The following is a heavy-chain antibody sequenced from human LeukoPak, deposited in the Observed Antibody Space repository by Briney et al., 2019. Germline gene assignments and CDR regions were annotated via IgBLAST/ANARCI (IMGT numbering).Heavy chain of an antibody. D-gene: IGHD3-10*01. V-gene: IGHV1-18*01. CDR2: ISAYNGNT. Sequence: ASVKVSCKASGYTFTSYGISWVRQAPGQGLEWMGWISAYNGNTNYAQKLQGRVTMTTDTSTSTAYMELRSLRSDDTAVYYCARGFGTRRHYNWFDPWGQGTLVTVSS. J-gene: IGHJ5*02. CDR1: GYTFTSYG. CDR3: ARGFGTRRHYNWFDP.